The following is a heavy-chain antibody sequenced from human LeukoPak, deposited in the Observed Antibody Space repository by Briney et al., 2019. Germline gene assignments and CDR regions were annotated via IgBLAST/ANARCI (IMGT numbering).Heavy chain of an antibody. CDR2: INGDGSST. J-gene: IGHJ4*02. Sequence: PGGSLRLSCAASEFTFSAYWMHWARQVPGKGLVWVSRINGDGSSTSYADSVKGRFTISRDNAKNTLYLQMNSLRAEDTAVYYCARDLELTYYDSSGYDNWGQGTPVTVSS. V-gene: IGHV3-74*01. CDR1: EFTFSAYW. D-gene: IGHD3-22*01. CDR3: ARDLELTYYDSSGYDN.